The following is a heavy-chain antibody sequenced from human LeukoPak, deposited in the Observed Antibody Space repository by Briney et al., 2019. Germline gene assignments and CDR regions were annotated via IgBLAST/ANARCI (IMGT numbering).Heavy chain of an antibody. CDR2: INGDESRT. V-gene: IGHV3-74*01. Sequence: GGSLGLSCAASGSTFSSYWMHWVRQGPGKGLVWVARINGDESRTTYADSVRDRFTISRDNAKNTLYLQMNSLRAEDTAVYYCVRGQLERPFDFYYGMDVWGKGTTVTVSS. D-gene: IGHD1-1*01. J-gene: IGHJ6*04. CDR3: VRGQLERPFDFYYGMDV. CDR1: GSTFSSYW.